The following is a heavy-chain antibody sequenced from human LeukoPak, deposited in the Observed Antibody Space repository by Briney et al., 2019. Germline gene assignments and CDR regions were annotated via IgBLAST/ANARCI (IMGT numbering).Heavy chain of an antibody. D-gene: IGHD4-11*01. CDR2: ISAHNGKT. Sequence: GASMKVSCKASVYTFTSYGIIWVRQAPGQGLQWMGWISAHNGKTNYAQNLQGRVTMTTDTSTNTVYLELRSLTSDDTAVYYCARAGTTLLLDYWGQGTLVTVSS. V-gene: IGHV1-18*01. CDR3: ARAGTTLLLDY. J-gene: IGHJ4*02. CDR1: VYTFTSYG.